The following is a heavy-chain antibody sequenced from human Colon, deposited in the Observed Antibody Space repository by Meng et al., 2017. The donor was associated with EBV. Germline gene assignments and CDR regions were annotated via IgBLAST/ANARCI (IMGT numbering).Heavy chain of an antibody. CDR2: IHSSGST. J-gene: IGHJ5*02. D-gene: IGHD3-10*01. CDR1: GGSISSGGYY. Sequence: QGQLQETGPGLVKPSQTLFLTCTVSGGSISSGGYYWSWIRQHPGKGLEWIGYIHSSGSTYYNPSLRSRLTLSVDTSKHHFSLKLSSVTAADTAVYYCARASYGSGSPLGESWFDPWGQGTLVTVSS. CDR3: ARASYGSGSPLGESWFDP. V-gene: IGHV4-31*03.